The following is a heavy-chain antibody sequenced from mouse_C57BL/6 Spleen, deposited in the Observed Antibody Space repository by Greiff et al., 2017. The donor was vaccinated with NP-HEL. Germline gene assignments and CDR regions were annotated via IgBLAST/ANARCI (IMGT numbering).Heavy chain of an antibody. J-gene: IGHJ1*03. CDR1: GYTFTSYW. CDR3: ARRGIYYDYDYWYFDV. D-gene: IGHD2-4*01. Sequence: VQLQQSGTELVKPGASVKLSCKASGYTFTSYWMHWVKQRPGQGLEWIGNINPSNGGTNYNEKFKSKATLTVDKSSSTAYMQLSSLTSEDSAVYECARRGIYYDYDYWYFDVWGTGTTVTVSS. CDR2: INPSNGGT. V-gene: IGHV1-53*01.